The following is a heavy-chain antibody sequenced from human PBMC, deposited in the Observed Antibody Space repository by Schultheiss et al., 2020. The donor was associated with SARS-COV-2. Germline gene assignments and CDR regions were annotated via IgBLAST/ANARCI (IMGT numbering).Heavy chain of an antibody. D-gene: IGHD6-19*01. Sequence: GGSLRLSCAASGFTFSSYAMSWVRQAPGKGLEWVSAISGSGGSTYYADSVKGRFTISRDNSMNTLYLQMNSLRAEVTAVYYCAKAPSIGWDWFDPWGQGSLVTVSS. CDR1: GFTFSSYA. J-gene: IGHJ5*02. V-gene: IGHV3-23*01. CDR2: ISGSGGST. CDR3: AKAPSIGWDWFDP.